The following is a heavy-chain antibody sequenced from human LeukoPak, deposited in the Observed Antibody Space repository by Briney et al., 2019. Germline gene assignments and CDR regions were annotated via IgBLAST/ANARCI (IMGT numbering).Heavy chain of an antibody. CDR2: ITSSSSYI. Sequence: RSGGSLRLSCAASGFTFSSYTMNWVRQAPGKGLEWASSITSSSSYIYYADSVKGRFTISRDNARNSLFLQMNSLRAEDTAVYYCARDGDILTGYYKYYFDYWGQGTLVTVSS. J-gene: IGHJ4*02. CDR1: GFTFSSYT. D-gene: IGHD3-9*01. V-gene: IGHV3-21*01. CDR3: ARDGDILTGYYKYYFDY.